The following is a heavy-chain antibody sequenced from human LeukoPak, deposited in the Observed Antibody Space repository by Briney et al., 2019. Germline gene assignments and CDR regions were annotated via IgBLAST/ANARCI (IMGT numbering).Heavy chain of an antibody. Sequence: GASVKVSCKASGYTFTGYYMHWVRQAPGQGLEWMGWINPNSGGTNYAQKFQGRVTMTRDTSISTAYMELSRLRSDDTAVYYCACYRYYYDSSAYYSQYWGQGTLVTVSS. CDR3: ACYRYYYDSSAYYSQY. D-gene: IGHD3-22*01. CDR1: GYTFTGYY. CDR2: INPNSGGT. V-gene: IGHV1-2*02. J-gene: IGHJ4*02.